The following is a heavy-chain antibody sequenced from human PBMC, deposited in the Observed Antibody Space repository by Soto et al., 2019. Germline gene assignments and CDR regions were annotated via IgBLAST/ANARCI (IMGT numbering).Heavy chain of an antibody. V-gene: IGHV4-34*01. CDR2: INHSGST. Sequence: SETLSLTCSVYGGSFSDYYWSWIRQPPGKGLEWIGEINHSGSTNYNPSLKSRVTISVHTSKNQFSLKLSSVTAADTAVYFCARGHYYYGMDVWGQGITVTVSS. J-gene: IGHJ6*02. CDR3: ARGHYYYGMDV. CDR1: GGSFSDYY.